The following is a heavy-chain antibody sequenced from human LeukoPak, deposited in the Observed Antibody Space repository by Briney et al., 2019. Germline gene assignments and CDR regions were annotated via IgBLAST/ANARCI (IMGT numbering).Heavy chain of an antibody. Sequence: SQTLSLTCAISGDSVSSNTAAWNWIRQSPSRGLEWLGRIYYRSQYYTDYAVSVKSRITINPDTSKNQFSLQLNSVTPDDTAVYYCARVRAVADPYFDYWGQGTLVTVSS. V-gene: IGHV6-1*01. CDR3: ARVRAVADPYFDY. J-gene: IGHJ4*02. D-gene: IGHD6-19*01. CDR1: GDSVSSNTAA. CDR2: IYYRSQYYT.